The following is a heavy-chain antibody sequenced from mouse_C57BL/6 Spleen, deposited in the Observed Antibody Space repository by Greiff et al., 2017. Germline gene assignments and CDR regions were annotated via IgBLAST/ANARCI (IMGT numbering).Heavy chain of an antibody. CDR2: ISDGGSYT. D-gene: IGHD2-4*01. CDR1: GFTFSSYA. CDR3: AREDDYDRYYFDY. Sequence: EVKLVESGGGLVKPGGSLKLSCAASGFTFSSYAMSWVRQTPEKRLEWVATISDGGSYTYYPDNVKGRFTISRDNAKNNLYLQISHLKSEDTAMYYCAREDDYDRYYFDYWGQGSTLTVSS. J-gene: IGHJ2*01. V-gene: IGHV5-4*01.